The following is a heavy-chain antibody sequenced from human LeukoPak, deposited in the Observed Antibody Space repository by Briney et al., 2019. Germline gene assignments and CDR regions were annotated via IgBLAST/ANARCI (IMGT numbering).Heavy chain of an antibody. J-gene: IGHJ6*02. CDR2: ISSGSII. CDR1: GFTFSDYY. CDR3: ARDYATLDV. D-gene: IGHD2-2*01. Sequence: GGSLRLSCAASGFTFSDYYMSWIRQAPGKGLEWVSYISSGSIIYYADSVKGRFTISRENAKNSLYLQMNSLRAEDTAMYYCARDYATLDVWGQGTTVTVSS. V-gene: IGHV3-11*01.